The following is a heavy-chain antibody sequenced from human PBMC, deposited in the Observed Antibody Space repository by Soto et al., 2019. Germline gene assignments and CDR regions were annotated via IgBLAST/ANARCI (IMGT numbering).Heavy chain of an antibody. CDR3: AREGGITMVVVASTFDY. CDR1: GYTFTGYY. J-gene: IGHJ4*02. V-gene: IGHV1-2*02. Sequence: GASVKVSCKASGYTFTGYYMHWVRQAPGQGLEWMGWINPNSGGTNYAQKFQGRVTMTRDTSISTAYMELSRLRSDDTAVYYCAREGGITMVVVASTFDYWGQGTPVTVSS. CDR2: INPNSGGT. D-gene: IGHD3-22*01.